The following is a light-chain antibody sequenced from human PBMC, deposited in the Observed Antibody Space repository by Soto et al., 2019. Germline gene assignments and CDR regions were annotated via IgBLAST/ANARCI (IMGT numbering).Light chain of an antibody. CDR2: EVN. CDR3: RSYAGSTNLGV. CDR1: SIDVCGYNY. J-gene: IGLJ1*01. V-gene: IGLV2-8*01. Sequence: QSVLTQPPSASGSPARSVAISCTGASIDVCGYNYVSWCQEHPGKAPKRSIYEVNQRPSGVPDRFSGSKSGNTASLTVSGLQAEDEADYHCRSYAGSTNLGVFGTGTKVTVL.